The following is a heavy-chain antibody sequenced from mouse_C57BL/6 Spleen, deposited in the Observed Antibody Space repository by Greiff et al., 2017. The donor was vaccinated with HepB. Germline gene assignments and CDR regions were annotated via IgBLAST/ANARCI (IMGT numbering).Heavy chain of an antibody. V-gene: IGHV3-6*01. J-gene: IGHJ2*01. D-gene: IGHD2-3*01. CDR3: ARADGYFYYFDY. CDR2: ISYDGSN. Sequence: EVQLQQSGPGLVKPSQSLSLTCSVTGYSITSVYYWNWIRQFPGNKLEWMGYISYDGSNNYNPSLKNRISITRDTSKNQFFLKLNSVTTEDTATYYCARADGYFYYFDYWGQGTTLTVSS. CDR1: GYSITSVYY.